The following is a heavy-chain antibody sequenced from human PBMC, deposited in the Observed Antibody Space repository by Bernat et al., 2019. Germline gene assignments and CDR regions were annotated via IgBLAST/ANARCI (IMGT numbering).Heavy chain of an antibody. D-gene: IGHD3-16*01. CDR3: ARDRSMGGEFFDY. CDR2: LSYDGSSQ. J-gene: IGHJ4*02. V-gene: IGHV3-30*04. CDR1: GFTFSTYA. Sequence: QVQLVESGGGVVQPGRSLRLSCAASGFTFSTYALHWVRQAPGKGLEWVAVLSYDGSSQCYEDSLKGRFTISRDNSKNTLNLEMNSLRAEDTAVYYCARDRSMGGEFFDYWGQGTLVTVSS.